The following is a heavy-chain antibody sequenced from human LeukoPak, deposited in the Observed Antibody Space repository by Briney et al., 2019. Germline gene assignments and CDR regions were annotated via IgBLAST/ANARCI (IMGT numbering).Heavy chain of an antibody. D-gene: IGHD3-9*01. Sequence: GGSLRLSCAASGFTFSSYGMHWVRQAPGKGLEWVAVIWYDGSNKYYADSVKGRFTISRDNSKNTLYLQMNSLRAEDTAVYYCAKAARTDYDILTGYYTPYYYFDYWGQGTLVTVSS. CDR2: IWYDGSNK. CDR3: AKAARTDYDILTGYYTPYYYFDY. J-gene: IGHJ4*02. CDR1: GFTFSSYG. V-gene: IGHV3-33*06.